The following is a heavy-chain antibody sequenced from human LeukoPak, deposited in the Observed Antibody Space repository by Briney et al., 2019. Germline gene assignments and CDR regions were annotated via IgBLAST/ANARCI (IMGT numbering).Heavy chain of an antibody. CDR3: AEVRSSASDI. CDR2: ISGSSSAI. D-gene: IGHD3-10*01. J-gene: IGHJ3*02. CDR1: GFTFGSYS. Sequence: GGSLRLSCAASGFTFGSYSMNWVRQAPGKGLEWISYISGSSSAIYYADSVKGRLTISRDNAKNSLYLQMNSLRDEDTAVYYCAEVRSSASDIWGQGTMVTVSS. V-gene: IGHV3-48*02.